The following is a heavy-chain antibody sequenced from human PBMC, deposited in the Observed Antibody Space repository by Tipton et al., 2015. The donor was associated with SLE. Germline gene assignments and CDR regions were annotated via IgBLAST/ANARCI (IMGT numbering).Heavy chain of an antibody. CDR2: IYFAGSS. CDR1: GVSVTSNSYY. D-gene: IGHD4-23*01. V-gene: IGHV4-61*10. Sequence: TLSLTCSVSGVSVTSNSYYWTWIRQPAGKGLEWIGDIYFAGSSKYNPSLRGRVTISVDTSKTQFSLRLSSVTAADTAVYYCVRELDTFEVWGPGTLVTVSS. J-gene: IGHJ3*01. CDR3: VRELDTFEV.